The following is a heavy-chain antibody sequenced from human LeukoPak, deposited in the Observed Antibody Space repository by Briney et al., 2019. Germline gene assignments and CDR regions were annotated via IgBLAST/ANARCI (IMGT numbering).Heavy chain of an antibody. Sequence: GSSVPVSCQVSGYTLTELSRHWLRQAPGKRVEWMGGFDPEDCETIYSQKFHGRGTMTEDTSTDTAYMELSSLRSDDTAVYYCATGPWCGGDCNRFGYWGQGTLVTVSS. CDR3: ATGPWCGGDCNRFGY. CDR2: FDPEDCET. J-gene: IGHJ4*02. V-gene: IGHV1-24*01. CDR1: GYTLTELS. D-gene: IGHD2-21*02.